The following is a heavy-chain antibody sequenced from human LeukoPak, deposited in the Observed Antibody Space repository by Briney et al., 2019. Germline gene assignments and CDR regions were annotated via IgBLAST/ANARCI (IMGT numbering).Heavy chain of an antibody. Sequence: GASVKVSCKASGYTFTSYYMHWVRQAPGQGLEWMGIINPSGGSASYAQKFQGRVTMTRDTSTSTVYMELSSLRSEDTAVYYCARDAPPYYYGSGSYRSYYYYGMDVWGQGTTVTVSS. V-gene: IGHV1-46*01. D-gene: IGHD3-10*01. CDR3: ARDAPPYYYGSGSYRSYYYYGMDV. J-gene: IGHJ6*02. CDR2: INPSGGSA. CDR1: GYTFTSYY.